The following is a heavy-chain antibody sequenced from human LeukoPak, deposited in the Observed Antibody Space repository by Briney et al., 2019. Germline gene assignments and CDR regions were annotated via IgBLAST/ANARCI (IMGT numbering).Heavy chain of an antibody. D-gene: IGHD5-18*01. CDR3: AREVPGVDRIQLWPDYYGMDV. CDR1: GGTFSSYA. Sequence: ASVKVSCKASGGTFSSYAISWVRQAPGQGPEWMGGIIPIFGTANYAQKFQGRVTITADESTSTAYMELSSLRSEDTAVYYCAREVPGVDRIQLWPDYYGMDVWGQGTTVTVSS. J-gene: IGHJ6*02. CDR2: IIPIFGTA. V-gene: IGHV1-69*13.